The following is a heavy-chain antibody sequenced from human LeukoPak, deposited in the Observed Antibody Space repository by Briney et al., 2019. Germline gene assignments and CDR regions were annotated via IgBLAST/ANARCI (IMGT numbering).Heavy chain of an antibody. Sequence: GGSLRLSCAASGFTFSSYEMNWVRQAPGKGLEWVSYISSSGSTIYYADSVKGRFTISRDNSKNTLYLQMNSLRAEDTAVYYCAKGGLRLRGYSYGWGQGTLVTVSS. J-gene: IGHJ4*02. CDR2: ISSSGSTI. CDR1: GFTFSSYE. V-gene: IGHV3-48*03. CDR3: AKGGLRLRGYSYG. D-gene: IGHD5-18*01.